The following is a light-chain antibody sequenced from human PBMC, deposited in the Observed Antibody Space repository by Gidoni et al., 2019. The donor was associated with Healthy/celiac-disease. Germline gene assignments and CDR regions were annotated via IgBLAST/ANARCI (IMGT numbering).Light chain of an antibody. Sequence: SYELTQPSSVSVSPGPTASIACSGDKWGDKYACWYQQKAGQSPVLVIYQNNRRPSGIPERFSGSNSGNTATLTISGTQAMDEADYYCQAWDSSTTSVMFGGGTKLTVL. CDR3: QAWDSSTTSVM. J-gene: IGLJ3*02. V-gene: IGLV3-1*01. CDR1: KWGDKY. CDR2: QNN.